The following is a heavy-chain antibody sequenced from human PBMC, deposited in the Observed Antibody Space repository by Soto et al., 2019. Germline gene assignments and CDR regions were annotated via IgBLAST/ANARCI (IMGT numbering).Heavy chain of an antibody. J-gene: IGHJ2*01. V-gene: IGHV1-69*12. Sequence: QVQLVQSGAEVKKPGSSVKVSCKASGGTFSSYAISWVRQAPGQGLEWMGGIIPIFGTANYAQKFQGRVTITADDSTSTAYMELSSLRSEDTAVYYCARRSGGWSRGRHWYFDLWGRGTLVTVSS. CDR3: ARRSGGWSRGRHWYFDL. D-gene: IGHD1-26*01. CDR1: GGTFSSYA. CDR2: IIPIFGTA.